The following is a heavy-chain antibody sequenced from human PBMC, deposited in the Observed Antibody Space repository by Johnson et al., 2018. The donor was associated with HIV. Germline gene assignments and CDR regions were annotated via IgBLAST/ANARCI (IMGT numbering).Heavy chain of an antibody. CDR1: GFTFDDYA. CDR2: VNWNGGRI. V-gene: IGHV3-20*04. CDR3: AKDRGSPGIPAGFDI. D-gene: IGHD1-26*01. Sequence: AQLVESGGGVVQPGGSLRLSCAASGFTFDDYAMSWVRQAPGRGLEWVSGVNWNGGRIRYADSVKGRFIISRDNAKNSLYLQMSSLRDDDTAVYYCAKDRGSPGIPAGFDIWGQGTLVTVST. J-gene: IGHJ3*02.